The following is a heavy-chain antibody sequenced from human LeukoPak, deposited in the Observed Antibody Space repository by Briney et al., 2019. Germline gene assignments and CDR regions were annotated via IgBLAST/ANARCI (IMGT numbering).Heavy chain of an antibody. CDR2: ISSSSSTI. Sequence: GGSLRLSCAASGFTFSSYSMNWVRQAPGKGLEWVSYISSSSSTIYYADSVKGRFTISRDNAKNSLYLQMNSLRAEDTAVYYCARGDGYCSGGSCYWVGEFDYWGQGTLVTVSS. J-gene: IGHJ4*02. CDR1: GFTFSSYS. V-gene: IGHV3-48*01. CDR3: ARGDGYCSGGSCYWVGEFDY. D-gene: IGHD2-15*01.